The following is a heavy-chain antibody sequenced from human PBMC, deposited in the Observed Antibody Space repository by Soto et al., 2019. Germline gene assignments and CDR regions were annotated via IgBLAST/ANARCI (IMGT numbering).Heavy chain of an antibody. Sequence: ASVKVSCKSSGYTFINYAVHWVRQAPGQRLEWMGWINAGKGDIKYSQKFQGRVTIIRDTSASTVYMELSSLRSEDTAVYYCARSQDNCGGDCYQDYYYYYGMDVWGQGTTVTVSS. CDR3: ARSQDNCGGDCYQDYYYYYGMDV. CDR2: INAGKGDI. J-gene: IGHJ6*02. D-gene: IGHD2-21*02. CDR1: GYTFINYA. V-gene: IGHV1-3*01.